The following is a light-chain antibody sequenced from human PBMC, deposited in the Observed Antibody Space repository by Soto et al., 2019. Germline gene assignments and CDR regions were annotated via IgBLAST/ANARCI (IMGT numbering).Light chain of an antibody. V-gene: IGLV2-14*01. Sequence: QSALTQPASVSGSPGQSITISCTGTSSDVGGYNYVSWYQQHPGKAXXLMIYEVXXRPSGVXNXFSGSXSXXXXXXTISGLQAEDEADYYCSSYTSSSTPYVFGTGTKLTVL. CDR3: SSYTSSSTPYV. CDR1: SSDVGGYNY. CDR2: EVX. J-gene: IGLJ1*01.